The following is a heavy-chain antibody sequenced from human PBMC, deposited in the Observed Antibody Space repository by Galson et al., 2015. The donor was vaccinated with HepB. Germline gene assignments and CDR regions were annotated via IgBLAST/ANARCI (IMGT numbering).Heavy chain of an antibody. V-gene: IGHV4-34*01. J-gene: IGHJ4*02. Sequence: SETLSLTCAVYGGSFSGYYWSRIRQPPGKGLEWIGEINHSGSTNYNPSLKSRVTISVDTSKNQFSLKLSSVTAADTAVYYCARDDFWSGYYTGSYWGQGTLVTVSS. D-gene: IGHD3-3*01. CDR1: GGSFSGYY. CDR2: INHSGST. CDR3: ARDDFWSGYYTGSY.